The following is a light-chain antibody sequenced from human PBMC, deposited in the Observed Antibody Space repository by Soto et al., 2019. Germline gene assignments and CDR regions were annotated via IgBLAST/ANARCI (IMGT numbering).Light chain of an antibody. J-gene: IGKJ5*01. Sequence: DIQMTQSPSSLSSSVGDRVTITCRASQSIRNYLNWYQQKPGRAPKLLIYATSDLQSGVPSRFSGSGSGTDFTFTISSLQPEDIATYYCQQYDNLPITFGQGTRLEIK. V-gene: IGKV1-33*01. CDR2: ATS. CDR3: QQYDNLPIT. CDR1: QSIRNY.